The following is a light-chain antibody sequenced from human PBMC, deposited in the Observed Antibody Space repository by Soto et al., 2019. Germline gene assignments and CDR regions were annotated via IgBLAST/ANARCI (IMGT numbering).Light chain of an antibody. J-gene: IGKJ4*01. CDR1: QSLSDTW. CDR3: QQYDKSPLS. V-gene: IGKV3-20*01. Sequence: EVVLTQSPETLSLSPGERATLSCRASQSLSDTWLAWYQQKPGQAPRLLIYGASSRATGTPDRFSGSGSGTDFTLTISSLEPEDSALYYCQQYDKSPLSVGGGTKVDIK. CDR2: GAS.